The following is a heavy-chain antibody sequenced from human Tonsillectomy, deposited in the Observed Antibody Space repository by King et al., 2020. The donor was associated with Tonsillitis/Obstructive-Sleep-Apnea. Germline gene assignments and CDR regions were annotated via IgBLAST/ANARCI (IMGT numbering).Heavy chain of an antibody. J-gene: IGHJ2*01. Sequence: VQLQESGPGLVKPSETLSLTCTVSGGSISSYYWSWIRPPPGKGLEWIGYIYYSGSTNYNPSLKSRVTISVDTSKNQFSLKLSSVTAADTAVYYCARGSSGWSAYWYFDLWGRGTLVTVSS. V-gene: IGHV4-59*01. CDR3: ARGSSGWSAYWYFDL. D-gene: IGHD6-19*01. CDR2: IYYSGST. CDR1: GGSISSYY.